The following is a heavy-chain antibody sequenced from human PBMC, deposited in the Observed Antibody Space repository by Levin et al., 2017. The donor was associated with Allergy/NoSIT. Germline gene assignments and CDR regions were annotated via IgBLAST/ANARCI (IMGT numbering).Heavy chain of an antibody. V-gene: IGHV3-33*01. CDR2: IWYDGSNK. CDR1: GFTFSSYG. CDR3: ARGRAYSSSWYNFDY. Sequence: GGSLRLSCAASGFTFSSYGMHWVRQAPGKGLEWVAVIWYDGSNKYYADSVKGRFTISRDNSKNTLYLQMNSLRAEDTAVYYCARGRAYSSSWYNFDYWGQGTLVTVSS. J-gene: IGHJ4*02. D-gene: IGHD6-13*01.